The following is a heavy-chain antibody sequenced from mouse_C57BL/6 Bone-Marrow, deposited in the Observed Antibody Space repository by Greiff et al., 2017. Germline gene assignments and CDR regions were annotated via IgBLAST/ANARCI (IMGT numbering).Heavy chain of an antibody. D-gene: IGHD1-1*01. CDR3: ASHYYGISAYFDV. CDR2: IRNKANGYTT. J-gene: IGHJ1*03. V-gene: IGHV7-3*01. Sequence: EVKLMESGGGLVQPGGSLSLSCAASGFTFTDYYMSLVRQPPGKALEWLGFIRNKANGYTTEYSASVKGRFTISRDNSQSILYLQMHALRAEDSATYDCASHYYGISAYFDVWGTGTTVTVSS. CDR1: GFTFTDYY.